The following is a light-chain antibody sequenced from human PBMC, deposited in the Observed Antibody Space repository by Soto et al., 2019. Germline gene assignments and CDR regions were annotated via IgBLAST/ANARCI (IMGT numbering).Light chain of an antibody. CDR3: FQSTHLPPT. CDR1: QSLLYSAGQTH. CDR2: EVS. V-gene: IGKV2-29*03. Sequence: DVVLTQSPLSLSVTPGQPASVACSSSQSLLYSAGQTHWFWYLQEPGQSPQLLIYEVSFRISGVPDRFSGSGSGTDFTLTISRVEAEDVGLYYFFQSTHLPPTVGQETRLEIK. J-gene: IGKJ5*01.